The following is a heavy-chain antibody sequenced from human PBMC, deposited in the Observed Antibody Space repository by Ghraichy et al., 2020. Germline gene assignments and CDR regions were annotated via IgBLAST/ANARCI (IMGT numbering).Heavy chain of an antibody. Sequence: SQTLSLTCAVYGGSFSGYYWSWIRQPPGKGLEWIGEINHSGSTNYNPSLKSRVTISVDTSKNQFSLKLSSVTAADTAVYYCARGPTQIDYWAREPWSPSPQ. D-gene: IGHD1-1*01. CDR3: ARGPTQIDY. CDR2: INHSGST. V-gene: IGHV4-34*01. CDR1: GGSFSGYY. J-gene: IGHJ4*02.